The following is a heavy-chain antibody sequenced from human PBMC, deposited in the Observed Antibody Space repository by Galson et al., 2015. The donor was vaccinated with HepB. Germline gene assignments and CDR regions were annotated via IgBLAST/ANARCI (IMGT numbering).Heavy chain of an antibody. CDR2: FDPEDGET. CDR3: ATGPAATPYYYYYMDV. Sequence: SVKVSCKVPGYTLTELSMHWVRQAPGKGLEWMGGFDPEDGETIYAQKFQGRVTMTEDTSTDTAYMELSSLRSEDTAVYYCATGPAATPYYYYYMDVWGKGTTVTVSS. J-gene: IGHJ6*03. D-gene: IGHD2-2*01. CDR1: GYTLTELS. V-gene: IGHV1-24*01.